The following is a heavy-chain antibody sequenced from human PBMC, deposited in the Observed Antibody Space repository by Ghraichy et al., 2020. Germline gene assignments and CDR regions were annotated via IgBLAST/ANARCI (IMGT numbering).Heavy chain of an antibody. Sequence: SQTLSLTCAVSGGSISGNSYYWVCHRPPQGKGLDWIGSICYSGNTYYNPSLKSTVTISVYTSKNPLSLKLSPVTAADTSEYYCARHNLCSTSRSGGVCWFDPWGQGTLVTVSS. V-gene: IGHV4-39*01. CDR1: GGSISGNSYY. J-gene: IGHJ5*02. CDR2: ICYSGNT. D-gene: IGHD2-2*01. CDR3: ARHNLCSTSRSGGVCWFDP.